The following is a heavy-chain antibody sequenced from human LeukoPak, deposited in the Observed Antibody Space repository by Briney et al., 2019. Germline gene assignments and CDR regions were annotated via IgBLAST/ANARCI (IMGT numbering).Heavy chain of an antibody. D-gene: IGHD3-10*01. CDR1: GFNVDAFA. V-gene: IGHV3-43D*04. CDR2: ISWDDDST. J-gene: IGHJ4*02. CDR3: ARGLGGLD. Sequence: GGSLRLSCAASGFNVDAFAMHWVRQTPGKGLEWVAAISWDDDSTYYVDSVKGRFTISRDNSKNSLYLQMNSLRSDDTALYYCARGLGGLDWGQGTLVTVSS.